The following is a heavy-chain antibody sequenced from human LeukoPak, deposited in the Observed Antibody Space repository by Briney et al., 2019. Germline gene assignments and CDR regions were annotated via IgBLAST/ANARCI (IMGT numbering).Heavy chain of an antibody. CDR3: ARGPENWNDGDSWFDP. D-gene: IGHD1-1*01. V-gene: IGHV1-18*01. CDR2: ISAYNGNT. J-gene: IGHJ5*02. Sequence: EASVKVSCKASGYTFTSYGISWVRQAPGQGLEWMGWISAYNGNTNYAQKLQGRVTMTTDTSTSTAYMELRSLRSDDTAVYYCARGPENWNDGDSWFDPWGQGTLVTVSS. CDR1: GYTFTSYG.